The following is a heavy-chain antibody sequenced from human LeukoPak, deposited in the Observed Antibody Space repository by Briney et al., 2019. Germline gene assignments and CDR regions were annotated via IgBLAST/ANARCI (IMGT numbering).Heavy chain of an antibody. CDR2: ISGSGGST. J-gene: IGHJ4*02. D-gene: IGHD3-3*01. CDR1: GFTFSSYA. V-gene: IGHV3-23*01. Sequence: GSLRLSCAASGFTFSSYAMSWVRQAPGKGLEGVSGISGSGGSTYYTDSEKGRFTISRDNSKNTLDLQMHSLRAEDTAVYYCVKVDGITIFEVFDFWGQGALATVSS. CDR3: VKVDGITIFEVFDF.